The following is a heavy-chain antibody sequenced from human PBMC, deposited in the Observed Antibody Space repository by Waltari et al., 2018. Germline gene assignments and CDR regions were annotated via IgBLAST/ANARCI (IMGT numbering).Heavy chain of an antibody. V-gene: IGHV4-38-2*01. D-gene: IGHD5-12*01. CDR3: ARVHSGPFDP. Sequence: QVQLQESGPGLVKPSETLSLTCAVSGYSISSGYYCGWIRQPPGKGLEWIGSIYHSGSTYYNPSLKSRVTISVDTSKNQFSLKLSSVTAADTAVYYCARVHSGPFDPWGQGTLVTVSS. CDR1: GYSISSGYY. J-gene: IGHJ5*02. CDR2: IYHSGST.